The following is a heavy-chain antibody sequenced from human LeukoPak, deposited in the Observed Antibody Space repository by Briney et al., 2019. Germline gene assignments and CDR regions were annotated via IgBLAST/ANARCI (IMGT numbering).Heavy chain of an antibody. J-gene: IGHJ4*02. Sequence: SETLSLTCAVSGGSISSGGYSWTWIRQPPGKGLEWIGYIYHTGSTYYDPSLKSRVTISVDRSKNQFSLRLTSVTAADTAVYYCARNMGDSSGYYAYWGQGTLVTVSS. CDR2: IYHTGST. V-gene: IGHV4-30-2*01. CDR1: GGSISSGGYS. CDR3: ARNMGDSSGYYAY. D-gene: IGHD3-22*01.